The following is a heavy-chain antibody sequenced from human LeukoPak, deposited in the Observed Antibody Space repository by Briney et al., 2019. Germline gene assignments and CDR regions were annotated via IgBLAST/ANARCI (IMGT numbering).Heavy chain of an antibody. CDR3: ARGSQVVVAATLGYYYYYMDV. CDR2: INHSGST. V-gene: IGHV4-34*01. Sequence: SETLSLTCAVYGGSFSGYYWSWIRQPPGKGLAWIGEINHSGSTNYNPSLKSRVTISVDTSKNQFSLKLSSVTAADTAVYYCARGSQVVVAATLGYYYYYMDVWGKGTTVTVSS. J-gene: IGHJ6*03. D-gene: IGHD2-15*01. CDR1: GGSFSGYY.